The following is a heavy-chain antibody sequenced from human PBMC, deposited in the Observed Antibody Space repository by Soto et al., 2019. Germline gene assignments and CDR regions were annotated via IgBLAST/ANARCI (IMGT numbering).Heavy chain of an antibody. CDR1: GFTCSTYS. D-gene: IGHD6-13*01. V-gene: IGHV3-48*02. CDR3: ARDNGIAGSFAP. J-gene: IGHJ5*02. CDR2: ITSSSTTI. Sequence: EMQLVESGGGLVQPGGSLRLSCAASGFTCSTYSMNWVRQAPGKGLEWISYITSSSTTIFYADSVKGRFTISRHNAKNSLYLQMNSVRDEDTSVYYCARDNGIAGSFAPWGQGNMFTVSS.